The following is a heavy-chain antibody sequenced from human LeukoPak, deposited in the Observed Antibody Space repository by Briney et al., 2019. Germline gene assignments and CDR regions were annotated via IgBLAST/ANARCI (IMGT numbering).Heavy chain of an antibody. Sequence: SVKVSCKASGGTFSSYAISWVRQAPGQGLEWMGGIIPIFGTANYAQKFQGRVTIPTDESTSTAYMELSSLRSEDTAVYYCVVVRGSSWPLAPDYWGQGTLVTVSS. CDR3: VVVRGSSWPLAPDY. CDR1: GGTFSSYA. J-gene: IGHJ4*02. V-gene: IGHV1-69*05. CDR2: IIPIFGTA. D-gene: IGHD6-13*01.